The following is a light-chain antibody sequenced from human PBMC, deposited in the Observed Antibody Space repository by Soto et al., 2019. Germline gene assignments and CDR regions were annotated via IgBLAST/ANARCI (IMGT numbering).Light chain of an antibody. Sequence: DIVMTQSPDSLAVSLGERATINCRSSQSVLYSSNNKNYLAWFQQIPGQPPNLLIYWASTRETGVPDRFSGSGSGTEFTLTISSLQAEDVAVYYCQQYYSTPITFGQGTRLEIK. V-gene: IGKV4-1*01. J-gene: IGKJ5*01. CDR2: WAS. CDR1: QSVLYSSNNKNY. CDR3: QQYYSTPIT.